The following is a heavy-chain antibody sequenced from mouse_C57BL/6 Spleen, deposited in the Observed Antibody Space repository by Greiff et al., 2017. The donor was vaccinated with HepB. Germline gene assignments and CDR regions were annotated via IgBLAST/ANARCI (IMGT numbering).Heavy chain of an antibody. V-gene: IGHV1-54*01. Sequence: QVQLQQSGAELVRPGTSVKVSCKASGYAFTNYLIEWVKQRPGQGLEWIGVINPGSGGTNYNEKFKGKATLTADKSSSTAYMQLSSLTSEDSAVYVCARFGTLYAMDYWGQGTSVTVSS. CDR1: GYAFTNYL. CDR2: INPGSGGT. D-gene: IGHD1-1*01. J-gene: IGHJ4*01. CDR3: ARFGTLYAMDY.